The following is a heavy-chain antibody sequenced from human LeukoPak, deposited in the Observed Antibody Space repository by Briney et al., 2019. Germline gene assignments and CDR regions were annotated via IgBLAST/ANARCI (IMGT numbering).Heavy chain of an antibody. D-gene: IGHD3-10*01. V-gene: IGHV1-69*13. Sequence: SSVTVSCKASGGTFSSYAISWVRQAPGQGLEWMGGIIPIFGTANYAQKFQGRVTITADESTSTAYMELSSLRSEDTAVYYCARGRKHRGTMVRGVMRGYYFDYWGQGTLVTVSS. J-gene: IGHJ4*02. CDR3: ARGRKHRGTMVRGVMRGYYFDY. CDR1: GGTFSSYA. CDR2: IIPIFGTA.